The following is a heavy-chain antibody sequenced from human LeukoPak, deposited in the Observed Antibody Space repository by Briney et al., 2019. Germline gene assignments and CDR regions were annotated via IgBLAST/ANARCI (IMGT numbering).Heavy chain of an antibody. CDR2: ISTSGGST. J-gene: IGHJ5*01. CDR3: VKNGWLDF. D-gene: IGHD2-8*01. Sequence: GGSLRPSCAASGFTFSSQNMNWARQAPGKGVEWVVYISTSGGSTKYADSVECRLTLSRDNAENSLYLLMNSLRVEDTAVYYCVKNGWLDFWGQGILVTVSS. V-gene: IGHV3-21*06. CDR1: GFTFSSQN.